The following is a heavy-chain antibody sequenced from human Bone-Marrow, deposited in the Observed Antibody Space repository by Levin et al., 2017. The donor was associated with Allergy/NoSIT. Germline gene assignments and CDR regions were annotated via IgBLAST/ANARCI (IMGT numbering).Heavy chain of an antibody. Sequence: SETLSLTCTVSGGSITNYYWSWIRQPPGKGLEWIAYTYYSGGTNYNPSLKSRVTISVDTSKNQFSLKLISVTAADTAVYYCARQPPATSAFDIWGQGTMVTVSS. V-gene: IGHV4-59*08. CDR2: TYYSGGT. CDR1: GGSITNYY. J-gene: IGHJ3*02. CDR3: ARQPPATSAFDI. D-gene: IGHD2-15*01.